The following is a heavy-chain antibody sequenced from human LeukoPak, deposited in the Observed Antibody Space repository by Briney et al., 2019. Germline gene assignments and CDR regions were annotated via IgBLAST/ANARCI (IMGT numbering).Heavy chain of an antibody. J-gene: IGHJ3*02. CDR3: ARLADSGSYHDAFDI. CDR2: IIPIFGTA. D-gene: IGHD1-26*01. CDR1: GGTFSIYA. V-gene: IGHV1-69*13. Sequence: SVNVSCKASGGTFSIYAISWVRQAPGQGLEWMGGIIPIFGTANYAQKFQGRVTITADESTSTAYMELSSLRSEDTAVYYCARLADSGSYHDAFDIWGQGTMVTVSS.